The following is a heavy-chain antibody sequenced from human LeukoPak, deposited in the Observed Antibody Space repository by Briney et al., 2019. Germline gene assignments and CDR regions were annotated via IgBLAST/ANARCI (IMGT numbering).Heavy chain of an antibody. D-gene: IGHD3-10*01. Sequence: ASVTVSCKASGYTFTAQYMHWVRQAPGQGPEWMGWIYPKTGGTNLAQKFQGRVTMIRDTSINTGYMELSRLRSDDTAVYYCARGEARGSGSYYRNFEYWGQGTLVTISS. V-gene: IGHV1-2*02. CDR3: ARGEARGSGSYYRNFEY. CDR2: IYPKTGGT. CDR1: GYTFTAQY. J-gene: IGHJ4*02.